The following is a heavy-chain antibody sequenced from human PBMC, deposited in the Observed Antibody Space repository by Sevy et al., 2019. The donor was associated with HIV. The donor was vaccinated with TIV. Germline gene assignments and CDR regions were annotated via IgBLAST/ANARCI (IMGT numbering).Heavy chain of an antibody. Sequence: SETLSLTCTVSGNSISSSTYYWGWIRQPLGKGLEWIGSIYYSGSTYHNPSLESRVTTSVDTSKNHFSLKLSSVTASDTAVYYCVSHNWNGDYFDYWGQGTLVTVSS. CDR1: GNSISSSTYY. CDR3: VSHNWNGDYFDY. D-gene: IGHD1-1*01. J-gene: IGHJ4*02. V-gene: IGHV4-39*02. CDR2: IYYSGST.